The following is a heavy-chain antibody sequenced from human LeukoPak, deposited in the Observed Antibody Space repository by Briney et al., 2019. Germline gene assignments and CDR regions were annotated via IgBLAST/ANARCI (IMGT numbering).Heavy chain of an antibody. CDR1: GFAFRSSW. J-gene: IGHJ4*02. D-gene: IGHD5-12*01. CDR2: MNPDGSTK. Sequence: GGSLRLSCAASGFAFRSSWKACVRQAPGKGLEWVANMNPDGSTKNYVDSVRGRFTISRDNAKNSLYPQMNSLRADDTAVYYFARDSGYSAFDYWGQGTLVTVSS. CDR3: ARDSGYSAFDY. V-gene: IGHV3-7*05.